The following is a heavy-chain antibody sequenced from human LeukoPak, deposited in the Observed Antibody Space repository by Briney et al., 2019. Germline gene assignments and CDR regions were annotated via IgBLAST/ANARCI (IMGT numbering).Heavy chain of an antibody. CDR1: GYTFTGYY. V-gene: IGHV1-2*02. D-gene: IGHD3-9*01. CDR3: ASGVRYFDWLDC. J-gene: IGHJ5*01. Sequence: ASVKVSCKASGYTFTGYYIHWARQAPGQGLECMGWINPNSGGTNSAQKFQGRVTMTRDTSISTAYMELSRLRSDDTAVYYCASGVRYFDWLDCWGQGTLVTVSS. CDR2: INPNSGGT.